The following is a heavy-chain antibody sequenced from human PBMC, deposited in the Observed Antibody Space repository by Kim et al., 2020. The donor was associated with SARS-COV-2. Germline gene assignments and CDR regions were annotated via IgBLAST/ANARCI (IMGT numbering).Heavy chain of an antibody. CDR1: GYTFNTYG. CDR3: ARIEFERDMTTVLTFHD. V-gene: IGHV1-18*01. Sequence: ASVKVSCKTSGYTFNTYGITWVRQAPGQGLEWMGWINTYTGNTNCAQKLQGRVTMTTDTSTSTAYMELRSLRSDDTAVYYCARIEFERDMTTVLTFHDWGQGTLVTVSS. J-gene: IGHJ1*01. D-gene: IGHD4-17*01. CDR2: INTYTGNT.